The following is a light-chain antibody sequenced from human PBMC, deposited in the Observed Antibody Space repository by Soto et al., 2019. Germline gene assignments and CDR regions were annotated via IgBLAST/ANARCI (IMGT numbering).Light chain of an antibody. J-gene: IGKJ3*01. CDR3: QQTYSALT. CDR2: AAS. CDR1: ENITRY. V-gene: IGKV1-39*01. Sequence: DIQMTQSPSSLSASVVDRVTITFRASENITRYLNWYQQKPGKAPKFLIYAASSLQSGVPSRFSGSGSGTDFTLTINSLQPEDFATYYCQQTYSALTFGPGTKVDNK.